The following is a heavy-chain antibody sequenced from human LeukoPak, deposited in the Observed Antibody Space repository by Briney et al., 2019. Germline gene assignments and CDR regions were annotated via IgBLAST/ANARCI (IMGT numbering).Heavy chain of an antibody. Sequence: LEASVKVSCKASGYTFTGHYMHWVRQAPGQGLEWMGWINPNSGVTTFAQKFQGRVTMTRDTSTSTAYMEVSGLRYDDTAVYYCARDGGIYYDNSGTYYGPGDSWGQGTLITVSS. D-gene: IGHD3-22*01. CDR1: GYTFTGHY. V-gene: IGHV1-2*03. CDR2: INPNSGVT. CDR3: ARDGGIYYDNSGTYYGPGDS. J-gene: IGHJ4*02.